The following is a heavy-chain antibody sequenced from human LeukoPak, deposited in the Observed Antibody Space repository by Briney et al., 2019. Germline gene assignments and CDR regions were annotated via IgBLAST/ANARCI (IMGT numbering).Heavy chain of an antibody. CDR3: ARDLRYSSSWGAFDI. J-gene: IGHJ3*02. Sequence: GGSLRLSCEASGFPFSSYVMHWVRQAPGKGLEWVALILHDATNKYFADSVKGRFTISRDNSKNSLYLQMNSLRVEDTAVYYCARDLRYSSSWGAFDIWGQGTMVTVSS. CDR1: GFPFSSYV. V-gene: IGHV3-30-3*01. CDR2: ILHDATNK. D-gene: IGHD6-13*01.